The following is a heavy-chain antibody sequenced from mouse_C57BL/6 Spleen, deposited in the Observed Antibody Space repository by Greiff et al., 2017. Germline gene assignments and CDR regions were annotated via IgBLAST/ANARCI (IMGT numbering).Heavy chain of an antibody. V-gene: IGHV1-72*01. CDR1: GYTFTSYW. D-gene: IGHD1-1*01. CDR3: ARSLFTTVVAKAY. J-gene: IGHJ2*01. CDR2: IDPNSGGT. Sequence: QVQLQQPGAELVKPGASVKLSCKASGYTFTSYWMHWVKQRPGRGLEWIGRIDPNSGGTKYNEKFKSKATLTVDKPSSTAYMQLSSLTSEDSAVYYCARSLFTTVVAKAYWGQGDTLTGST.